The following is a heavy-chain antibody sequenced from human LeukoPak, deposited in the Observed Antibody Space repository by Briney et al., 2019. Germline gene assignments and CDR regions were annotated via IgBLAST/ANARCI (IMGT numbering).Heavy chain of an antibody. CDR1: GFTVSTYA. J-gene: IGHJ4*02. CDR3: ARNRPPYSGSYSGFDY. CDR2: ISYDGSNE. D-gene: IGHD1-26*01. Sequence: PGGSLRLSCAASGFTVSTYAMHWVRQAPGKGLEWVALISYDGSNEFYADSVKGRFTISRDNSKNTVYLLMNSLRGADTALYYCARNRPPYSGSYSGFDYWGQGTLVTVSS. V-gene: IGHV3-30-3*01.